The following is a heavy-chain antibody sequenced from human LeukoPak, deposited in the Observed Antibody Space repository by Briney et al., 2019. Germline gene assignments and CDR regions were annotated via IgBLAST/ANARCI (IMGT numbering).Heavy chain of an antibody. CDR1: EFSVGSNY. CDR3: AKVPYDCGGDCYSLFFDY. Sequence: PGGSLRLSCAASEFSVGSNYMTWVRQAPGKGLEWVSLISWDGGSTYYADSVKGRFTISRDNSKNSLYLQMNSLRAEDTAVYYCAKVPYDCGGDCYSLFFDYWGQGTLVTVSS. D-gene: IGHD2-21*02. CDR2: ISWDGGST. V-gene: IGHV3-43D*03. J-gene: IGHJ4*02.